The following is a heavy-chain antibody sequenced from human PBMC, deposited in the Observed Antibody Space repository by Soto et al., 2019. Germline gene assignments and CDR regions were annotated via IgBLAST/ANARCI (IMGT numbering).Heavy chain of an antibody. Sequence: PSETLSLTCAVSGGSYRGFYWTWIRQSPGKGLEWLGDINHVGITKYNPSPRSTGSIPVDTSKGQFTLKLSSVTAADTAVYYCARAHDFWGGRQQPIDSWGQGTLVTVSS. V-gene: IGHV4-34*01. CDR1: GGSYRGFY. CDR3: ARAHDFWGGRQQPIDS. D-gene: IGHD3-3*01. CDR2: INHVGIT. J-gene: IGHJ4*02.